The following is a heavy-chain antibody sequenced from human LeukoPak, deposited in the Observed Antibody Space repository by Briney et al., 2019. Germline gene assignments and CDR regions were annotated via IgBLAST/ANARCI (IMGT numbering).Heavy chain of an antibody. CDR2: ISYDGSNK. J-gene: IGHJ5*02. V-gene: IGHV3-30*18. D-gene: IGHD4-17*01. CDR3: AKDYGDYVNWFDP. CDR1: GFTFSSYG. Sequence: GRSLRLSSAASGFTFSSYGMHWVRPAPGKGLEWVAVISYDGSNKYYADSVKGRFTISRDNSKNTLYLQMNSLRAEDTAVYYCAKDYGDYVNWFDPWGQGTLVTVSS.